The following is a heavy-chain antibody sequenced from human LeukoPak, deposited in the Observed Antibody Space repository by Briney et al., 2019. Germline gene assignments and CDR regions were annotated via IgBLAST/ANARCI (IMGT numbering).Heavy chain of an antibody. Sequence: PSETLSLTCAVSGYSISSGYYWGWIRQPPGKGLEWIGSIYHSGSTYYNPSLKSRVTISVDTSKNQFSLKLNSVTAADTAVYYCARHYDFWSGYYPFDYWGQGTLVTVSS. D-gene: IGHD3-3*01. V-gene: IGHV4-38-2*01. J-gene: IGHJ4*02. CDR3: ARHYDFWSGYYPFDY. CDR1: GYSISSGYY. CDR2: IYHSGST.